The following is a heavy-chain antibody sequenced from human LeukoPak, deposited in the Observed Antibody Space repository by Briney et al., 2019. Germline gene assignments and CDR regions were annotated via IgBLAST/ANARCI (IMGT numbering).Heavy chain of an antibody. Sequence: GASVKVSCKASGYTFTSYGISWVRQAPGQGLEWMGGIIPIFGTANYAQKFQGRVTITTDESTSTAYMELSSLRSEDTAVYYCARTDSGSSEYFDYWGQGTLVTVSS. CDR3: ARTDSGSSEYFDY. CDR2: IIPIFGTA. D-gene: IGHD1-26*01. CDR1: GYTFTSYG. J-gene: IGHJ4*02. V-gene: IGHV1-69*05.